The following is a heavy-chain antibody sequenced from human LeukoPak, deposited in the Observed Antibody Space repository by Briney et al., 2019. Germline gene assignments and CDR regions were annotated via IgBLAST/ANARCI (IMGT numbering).Heavy chain of an antibody. J-gene: IGHJ4*02. CDR1: GYRFSSHW. CDR2: IYPGDSDT. V-gene: IGHV5-51*01. D-gene: IGHD6-6*01. CDR3: ARRLEAGRREYYFDY. Sequence: PGESLKISCKGSGYRFSSHWIGWVRQMPGKGLEWVGIIYPGDSDTRYSPSFQGQVTMSADKSISTAYLQWSSLKASDTAMYYCARRLEAGRREYYFDYWGQGTLVTVSS.